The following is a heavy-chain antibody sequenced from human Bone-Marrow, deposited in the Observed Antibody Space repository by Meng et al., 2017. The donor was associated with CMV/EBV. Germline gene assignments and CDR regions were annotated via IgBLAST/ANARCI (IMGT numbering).Heavy chain of an antibody. V-gene: IGHV3-30*02. CDR3: ARRYCSSTSCYRASPWAFDI. D-gene: IGHD2-2*01. CDR2: IQYDGSNK. CDR1: GFTFSSYG. Sequence: GGSLRLSCAASGFTFSSYGMHWVRQAPGKGLEWVAFIQYDGSNKYYADSVKGRFTISRDNSKNTLYLQMNSLRAEDTAVYYCARRYCSSTSCYRASPWAFDIWGQGTMVTVSS. J-gene: IGHJ3*02.